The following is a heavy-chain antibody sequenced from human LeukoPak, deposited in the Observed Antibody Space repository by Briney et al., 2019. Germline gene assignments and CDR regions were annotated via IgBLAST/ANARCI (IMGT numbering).Heavy chain of an antibody. D-gene: IGHD5-12*01. Sequence: PSETLSLTCAVYGGSFSGYYWSWIRQPPGKGLEWIGEINHSGSTNYNPSLKSRVTISVDTSKNQFSLKLSSVTAADTAVYYCARDKGGSGYDHLDSWGQGTLVTASS. CDR1: GGSFSGYY. CDR3: ARDKGGSGYDHLDS. J-gene: IGHJ4*02. V-gene: IGHV4-34*01. CDR2: INHSGST.